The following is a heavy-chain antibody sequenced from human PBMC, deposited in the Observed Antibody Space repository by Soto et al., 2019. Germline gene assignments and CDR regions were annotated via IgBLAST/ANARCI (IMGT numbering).Heavy chain of an antibody. CDR3: ARDGYDSSGYYTFDY. Sequence: GASVKVSFKASGYTFSSYGISWVRQAPGQGLEWMGWISAYNGNTNYAQKLQGRVTMTTDTSTSTAYMELRSLRSDDTAVYYCARDGYDSSGYYTFDYWGQGTTVTVSS. CDR2: ISAYNGNT. V-gene: IGHV1-18*01. D-gene: IGHD3-22*01. J-gene: IGHJ4*03. CDR1: GYTFSSYG.